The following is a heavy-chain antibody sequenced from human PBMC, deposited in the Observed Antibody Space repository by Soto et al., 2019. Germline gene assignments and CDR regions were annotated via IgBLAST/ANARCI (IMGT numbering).Heavy chain of an antibody. CDR1: GGSISSSSYY. Sequence: PSETLSLTCTVSGGSISSSSYYWGWIRQPPGKGLEWIGSIYYSGSTYYNPSLKSRVTISVDTSKNQFSLKLSSVTAADTAVYYCATPGDQPQKEIYYYYGMDVWGQGTTVTVSS. CDR2: IYYSGST. J-gene: IGHJ6*02. CDR3: ATPGDQPQKEIYYYYGMDV. D-gene: IGHD2-2*01. V-gene: IGHV4-39*01.